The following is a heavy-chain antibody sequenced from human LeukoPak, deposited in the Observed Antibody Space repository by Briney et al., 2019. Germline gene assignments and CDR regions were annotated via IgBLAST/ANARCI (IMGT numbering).Heavy chain of an antibody. J-gene: IGHJ5*02. D-gene: IGHD2-2*01. CDR3: ARVAEGDIVVVPAAPARFDP. V-gene: IGHV1-8*01. Sequence: ASVKVSCKASGYTFTSYDINWVRQATGQGLEWMGWMNPNSGNTGYAQKFQGRVTMTRNTSISTAYMELSSLRSEDTAVYYCARVAEGDIVVVPAAPARFDPWGQGTLVTVSS. CDR1: GYTFTSYD. CDR2: MNPNSGNT.